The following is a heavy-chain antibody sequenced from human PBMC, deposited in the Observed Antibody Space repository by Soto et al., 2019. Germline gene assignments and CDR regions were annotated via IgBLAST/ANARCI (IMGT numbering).Heavy chain of an antibody. CDR3: ASTYCGGDCYQDYYYGMDV. J-gene: IGHJ6*02. Sequence: SETLSLTCTVSGGSIGSYYWSWIRQPPGKGLEWIGYIYYSGSTNYNPSLKSRVTISVDTSKNQFSLKLSSVTAADTAVYYCASTYCGGDCYQDYYYGMDVWGQGTTVTVSS. CDR1: GGSIGSYY. CDR2: IYYSGST. D-gene: IGHD2-21*02. V-gene: IGHV4-59*01.